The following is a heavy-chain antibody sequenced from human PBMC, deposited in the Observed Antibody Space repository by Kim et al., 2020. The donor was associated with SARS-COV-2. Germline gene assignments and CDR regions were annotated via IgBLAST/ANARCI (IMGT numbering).Heavy chain of an antibody. CDR2: IYEGGST. Sequence: SETLSLTCAVSGGSISSGNWWTWVRQSPGQGLQWIGEIYEGGSTNYNPSLKSRVNMSVDKSKNQFSLRLSSVTAADTAVYYCARDLYGSGTYYNRMDVWGQGTTVIVS. CDR3: ARDLYGSGTYYNRMDV. D-gene: IGHD3-10*01. CDR1: GGSISSGNW. J-gene: IGHJ6*02. V-gene: IGHV4-4*02.